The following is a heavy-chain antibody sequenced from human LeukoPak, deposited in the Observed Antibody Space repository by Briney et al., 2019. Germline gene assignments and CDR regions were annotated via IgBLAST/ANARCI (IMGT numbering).Heavy chain of an antibody. V-gene: IGHV3-30*03. J-gene: IGHJ4*02. CDR1: GFSFSTYG. D-gene: IGHD7-27*01. CDR2: ISHDGNNK. Sequence: GTSLRLSCAASGFSFSTYGMHWVHQAPGKGLEWVAVISHDGNNKYYVDSVKGRFTISRDSSKNTLYLQMNSLRAEDTAVYYCARDWGNWGYGRYFDHWGQGTLVTVSS. CDR3: ARDWGNWGYGRYFDH.